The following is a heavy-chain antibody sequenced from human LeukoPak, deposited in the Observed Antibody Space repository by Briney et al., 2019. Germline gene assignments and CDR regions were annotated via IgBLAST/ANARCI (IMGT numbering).Heavy chain of an antibody. V-gene: IGHV4-4*09. Sequence: PSETLSLTCTVSGGSISSYYWSWIRQPPGKGLEWIGYIYTSGSTNYNPSLKSRVTISVDTSKNQFSLKLSSVTAADTAVYFCARFSYYDSSGYPEAYFDSWGQGTLVTVSS. D-gene: IGHD3-22*01. CDR2: IYTSGST. CDR1: GGSISSYY. CDR3: ARFSYYDSSGYPEAYFDS. J-gene: IGHJ4*02.